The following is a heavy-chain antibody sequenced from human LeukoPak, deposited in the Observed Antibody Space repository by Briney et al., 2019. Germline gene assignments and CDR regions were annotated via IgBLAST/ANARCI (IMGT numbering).Heavy chain of an antibody. Sequence: PSETLSLTCTVSGYSISSGYYWGWIRQPPGKGLEWIGSMFHSGSTYYNPSLKSRVTISVDTSKNQFSLKLSSVTAADTAVYYCARGPDVLLWFGELLSRPGYFDYWGQGTLVTVSS. J-gene: IGHJ4*02. CDR1: GYSISSGYY. D-gene: IGHD3-10*01. V-gene: IGHV4-38-2*02. CDR3: ARGPDVLLWFGELLSRPGYFDY. CDR2: MFHSGST.